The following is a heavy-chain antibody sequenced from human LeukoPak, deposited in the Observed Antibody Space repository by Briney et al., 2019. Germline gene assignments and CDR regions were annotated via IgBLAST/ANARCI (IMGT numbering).Heavy chain of an antibody. CDR3: ARTSTSCSTTLCY. CDR1: GGTFSSYA. CDR2: IIPILGIA. D-gene: IGHD2-2*01. J-gene: IGHJ4*02. Sequence: SVKVSCKASGGTFSSYAISWVRQAPGQGLEWMGRIIPILGIANYAQKFQGRVTITADKSTSTAYMELSSLRSEDTAVYYCARTSTSCSTTLCYWGQGTLVTVSS. V-gene: IGHV1-69*04.